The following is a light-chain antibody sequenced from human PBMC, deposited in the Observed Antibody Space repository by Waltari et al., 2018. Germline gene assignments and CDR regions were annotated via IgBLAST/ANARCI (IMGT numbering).Light chain of an antibody. CDR2: KTS. V-gene: IGKV1-5*03. Sequence: DIQMTQSPSTLSASVGDRVTITCRASQSIDRWLAWHQQKPGKAPKALIYKTSSLESGVPSRFSGSVSGTEFTLTISSLQPDDFSTYYCQQYYSDSITFGQGTRLEIK. CDR3: QQYYSDSIT. CDR1: QSIDRW. J-gene: IGKJ5*01.